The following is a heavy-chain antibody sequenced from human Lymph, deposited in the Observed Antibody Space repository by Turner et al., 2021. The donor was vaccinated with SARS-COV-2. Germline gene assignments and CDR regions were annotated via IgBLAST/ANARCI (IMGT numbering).Heavy chain of an antibody. D-gene: IGHD3-10*01. CDR3: ARDFREGAFDI. CDR2: IYSGGST. J-gene: IGHJ3*02. Sequence: EVHLVESGGGLVQPGGSLRLSCAASGFLVSRNYMSWVRQAPVKWLEWVSVIYSGGSTYYAVSVKVRFTISRDNSKNTLFLQMNSLRAEDTAVYYCARDFREGAFDIWGQGTMVTISS. CDR1: GFLVSRNY. V-gene: IGHV3-66*01.